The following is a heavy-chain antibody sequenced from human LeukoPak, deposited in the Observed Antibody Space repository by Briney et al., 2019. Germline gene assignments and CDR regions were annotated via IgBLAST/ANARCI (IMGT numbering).Heavy chain of an antibody. Sequence: SGPTLVKPTQTLTLTCTLSGFSLSTSGGGVGWIRQPPVKALERLALIYWDDDNRYSPSLKSRLTITKYTSKNQVILTMTNMDPVDTATYYCAHRQHGSESYNVNWFDPWGQGTLVTVSS. CDR2: IYWDDDN. CDR3: AHRQHGSESYNVNWFDP. V-gene: IGHV2-5*02. CDR1: GFSLSTSGGG. J-gene: IGHJ5*02. D-gene: IGHD3-10*01.